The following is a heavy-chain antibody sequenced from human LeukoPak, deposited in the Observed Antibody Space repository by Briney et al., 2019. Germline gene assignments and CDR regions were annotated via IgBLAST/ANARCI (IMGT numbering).Heavy chain of an antibody. CDR1: GFTFRSYW. V-gene: IGHV3-7*01. CDR3: ARWARYCSSGSCYSWFDP. CDR2: MKLDGSAE. Sequence: PGGSLRLSCAASGFTFRSYWMSSVRQAPGKGLEWVANMKLDGSAEYYVDSVKGRFTISSDNAKNSLYLQMNSLRVDDTAVYYCARWARYCSSGSCYSWFDPWGQGTLVTVSS. D-gene: IGHD2-15*01. J-gene: IGHJ5*02.